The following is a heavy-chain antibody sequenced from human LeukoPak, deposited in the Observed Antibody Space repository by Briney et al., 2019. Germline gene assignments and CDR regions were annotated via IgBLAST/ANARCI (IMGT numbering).Heavy chain of an antibody. CDR2: IYYSGST. CDR3: ARDPRKGSGSYYRYFDL. V-gene: IGHV4-30-4*08. D-gene: IGHD1-26*01. Sequence: SETLSLTCTVSGGSISSGDHYWSWIRQPPGKGLEWIGYIYYSGSTYYNPSLKCRVTISVDTSKNQFSLKLSSVTAADTAVYYCARDPRKGSGSYYRYFDLWGRGTLVTVSS. J-gene: IGHJ2*01. CDR1: GGSISSGDHY.